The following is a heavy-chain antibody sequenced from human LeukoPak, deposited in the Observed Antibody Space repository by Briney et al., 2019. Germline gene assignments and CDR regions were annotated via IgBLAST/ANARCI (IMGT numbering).Heavy chain of an antibody. CDR2: ISGSGGST. Sequence: GGSLRLSCAASGFTFSSYGMHWVRQAPGKGLEWVSAISGSGGSTYYADSVKGRFTISRDNSKNTLYLQMNSLRAEDTAVYYCAKDLIFRGPGGAFDIWGQGTMVTVSS. V-gene: IGHV3-23*01. J-gene: IGHJ3*02. CDR3: AKDLIFRGPGGAFDI. CDR1: GFTFSSYG. D-gene: IGHD3-3*01.